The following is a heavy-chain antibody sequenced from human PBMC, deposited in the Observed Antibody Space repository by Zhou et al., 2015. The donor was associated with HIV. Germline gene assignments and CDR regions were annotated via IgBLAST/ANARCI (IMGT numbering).Heavy chain of an antibody. Sequence: QVQLVQSGAEVKKPGASVKVSCKASGYTFINYHVHWVRQAPGQSLEWMGWINTGNGNTRYSQQFQGRVSMTRDTPATTAYMELSSLSSEDTAVYYCARDPIHYDSSGYSGKFDPWGQGTLVTVSS. CDR2: INTGNGNT. D-gene: IGHD3-22*01. J-gene: IGHJ5*02. CDR3: ARDPIHYDSSGYSGKFDP. V-gene: IGHV1-3*04. CDR1: GYTFINYH.